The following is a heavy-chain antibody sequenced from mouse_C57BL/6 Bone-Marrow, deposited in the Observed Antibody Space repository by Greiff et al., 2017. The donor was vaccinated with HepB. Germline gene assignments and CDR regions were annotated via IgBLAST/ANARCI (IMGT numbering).Heavy chain of an antibody. CDR2: IYPGGGYT. V-gene: IGHV1-63*01. J-gene: IGHJ1*03. CDR3: ARWGYGNYWYFDV. CDR1: GYTFTNYW. D-gene: IGHD2-10*02. Sequence: VQLQQSGAELVRPGTSVKMSCKASGYTFTNYWIGWAKQRPGHGLEWIGDIYPGGGYTNYNEKFKGKATLTADKSSSTAYMQFSSLTSEDSAIYYCARWGYGNYWYFDVWGTGTTVTVSS.